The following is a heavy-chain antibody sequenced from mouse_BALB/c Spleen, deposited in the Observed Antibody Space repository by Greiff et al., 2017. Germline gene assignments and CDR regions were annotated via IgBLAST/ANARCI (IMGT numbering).Heavy chain of an antibody. V-gene: IGHV5-9-1*01. CDR3: ARWVYDGYYFDY. D-gene: IGHD2-3*01. CDR2: ISSGGSYT. CDR1: GFTFSSYA. J-gene: IGHJ2*01. Sequence: DVMLVESGGGLVKPGGSLKLSCAASGFTFSSYAMSWVRQTPEKRLEWVATISSGGSYTYYPDSVKGRFTISRDNAKNTLYLQMSSLRSEDTAMYYCARWVYDGYYFDYWGQGTTLTVSS.